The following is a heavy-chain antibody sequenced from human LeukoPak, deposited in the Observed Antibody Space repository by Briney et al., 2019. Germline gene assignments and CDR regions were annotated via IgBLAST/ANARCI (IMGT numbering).Heavy chain of an antibody. J-gene: IGHJ6*02. V-gene: IGHV4-34*01. CDR3: ARALLWFGEPLNNYYYYGMDV. CDR2: INHSGST. Sequence: SETLSLTCAVYGGSFSGYYWSWIRQPPGKGLEWIGEINHSGSTNSNPSLKSRVTISVDTSKSQFSLKLSSVTAADTAVYYCARALLWFGEPLNNYYYYGMDVWGQGTTVTVSS. D-gene: IGHD3-10*01. CDR1: GGSFSGYY.